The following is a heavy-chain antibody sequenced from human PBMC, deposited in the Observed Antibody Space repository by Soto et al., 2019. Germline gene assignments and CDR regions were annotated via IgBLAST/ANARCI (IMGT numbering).Heavy chain of an antibody. CDR1: GFTFSSYA. CDR3: ARYIVVVSATYAFDI. D-gene: IGHD2-21*02. J-gene: IGHJ3*02. Sequence: QVQLVESGGGVVQPGRSLRLSCAASGFTFSSYAMHWVRQAPGKGLEWVAVISYDGSNKYYADSVKGRFTISRDNSKNRLFLKMNGLRAEDPAFYYCARYIVVVSATYAFDIWGQGTMVPVSS. CDR2: ISYDGSNK. V-gene: IGHV3-30-3*01.